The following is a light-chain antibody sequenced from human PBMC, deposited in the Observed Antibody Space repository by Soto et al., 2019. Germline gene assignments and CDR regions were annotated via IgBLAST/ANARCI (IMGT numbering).Light chain of an antibody. J-gene: IGKJ1*01. Sequence: EIVLTQSPGTLPLSPGERATLSCRASQSLSSSYLAWYQQKPGQAPRLLIYGASSRATGIPDRFSGSGSGTDFTLTISRLEPEDFALYYCQHYGSSFRTFGQGTKVDIK. CDR2: GAS. CDR3: QHYGSSFRT. CDR1: QSLSSSY. V-gene: IGKV3-20*01.